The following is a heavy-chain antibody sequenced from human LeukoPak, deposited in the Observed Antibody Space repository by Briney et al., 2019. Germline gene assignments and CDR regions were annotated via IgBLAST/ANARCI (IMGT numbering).Heavy chain of an antibody. D-gene: IGHD3-22*01. J-gene: IGHJ4*02. CDR3: ARDTDYHSPFFDY. CDR1: GDSINSYH. CDR2: IYTSGST. V-gene: IGHV4-4*07. Sequence: PSETLSLTCSVSGDSINSYHWNWIRQPAGKGLEWIGRIYTSGSTNYNPSLRSRVTISVDTSKNQFSLKLSSVTAADTAVYYCARDTDYHSPFFDYWGQGTLVTVSS.